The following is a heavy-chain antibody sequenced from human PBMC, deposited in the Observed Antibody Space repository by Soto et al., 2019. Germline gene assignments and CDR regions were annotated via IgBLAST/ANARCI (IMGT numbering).Heavy chain of an antibody. D-gene: IGHD6-13*01. Sequence: ASVKVSCKASGYTFTSYAMHWVRQAPGQRLEWMGWINAGNGNTKYSQKFQGRVTITRDTSASTAYMELSSLRSEDTAVYYCARVSSSWEPWDSRGMDVWGQGTTVTVSS. V-gene: IGHV1-3*01. CDR3: ARVSSSWEPWDSRGMDV. J-gene: IGHJ6*02. CDR1: GYTFTSYA. CDR2: INAGNGNT.